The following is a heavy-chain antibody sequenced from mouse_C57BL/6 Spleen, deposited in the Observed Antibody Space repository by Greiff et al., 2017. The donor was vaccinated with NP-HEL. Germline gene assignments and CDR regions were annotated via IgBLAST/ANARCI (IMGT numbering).Heavy chain of an antibody. CDR1: GFNIKDDY. V-gene: IGHV14-4*01. CDR3: TTRRDDYDGGFAY. D-gene: IGHD2-4*01. Sequence: EVKLQESGAELVRPGASVKLSCTASGFNIKDDYMHWVKQRPEQGLEWIGWIDPENGDTEYASKFQGKATITADTSSNTAYLQLSSLTSEDTAVYYCTTRRDDYDGGFAYWGQGTLVTVSA. J-gene: IGHJ3*01. CDR2: IDPENGDT.